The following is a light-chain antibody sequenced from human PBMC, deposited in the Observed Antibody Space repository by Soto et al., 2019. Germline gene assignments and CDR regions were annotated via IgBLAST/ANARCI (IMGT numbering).Light chain of an antibody. V-gene: IGLV2-11*01. CDR2: DVS. CDR3: CSYAGSYTYV. J-gene: IGLJ1*01. CDR1: SNDVGSYSY. Sequence: QSALTQPRSVSGSPGQSVTITCTGTSNDVGSYSYVSWFQRHPGEAPKLIIFDVSQRPSGVPDRFSASKSGNTASLTISGLQAEDEADYYCCSYAGSYTYVFGTGTKLTVL.